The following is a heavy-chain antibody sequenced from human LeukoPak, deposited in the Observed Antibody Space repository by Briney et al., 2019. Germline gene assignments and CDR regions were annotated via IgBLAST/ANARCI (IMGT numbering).Heavy chain of an antibody. CDR1: GHTLTELS. Sequence: ASVKVSCKVSGHTLTELSMHWVRQAPGNGLEWMGSFDPEDGETVYAQNFQGRVTLTDDTSIDTAYMELYILRSEDTAVYYCATPGPAPINNWFETWGQGTLVTVSS. CDR3: ATPGPAPINNWFET. V-gene: IGHV1-24*01. CDR2: FDPEDGET. D-gene: IGHD2-2*01. J-gene: IGHJ5*02.